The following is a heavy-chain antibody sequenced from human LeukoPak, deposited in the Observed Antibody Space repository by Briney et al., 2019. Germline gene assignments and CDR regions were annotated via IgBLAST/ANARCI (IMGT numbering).Heavy chain of an antibody. CDR1: GGSISGRIYS. CDR3: ARLRYFDWRMFDY. CDR2: ISNSGSA. V-gene: IGHV4-31*03. J-gene: IGHJ4*02. D-gene: IGHD3-9*01. Sequence: SQTLSLTCTVSGGSISGRIYSWSWIRQPPGKGLELIGYISNSGSAYYSPSLKTRVTISVDTSKNQFSLKLRSVTAADTAVYYCARLRYFDWRMFDYWGQGTLVTVSS.